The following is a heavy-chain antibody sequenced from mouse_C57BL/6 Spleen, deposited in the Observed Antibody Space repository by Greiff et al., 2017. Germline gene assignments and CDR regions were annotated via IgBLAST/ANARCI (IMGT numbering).Heavy chain of an antibody. J-gene: IGHJ2*01. CDR3: ARITTVVAENYFDY. CDR1: GYTFTSYW. CDR2: IDPSDSDT. D-gene: IGHD1-1*01. V-gene: IGHV1-52*01. Sequence: QVQLQQPGAELVRPGSSVKLSCKASGYTFTSYWMHWVKQRPIQGLEWIGNIDPSDSDTHYNQKFKDKATLTVDKSSSTAYMQLSSLTSEDSAVYYCARITTVVAENYFDYWGQGTTLTVSS.